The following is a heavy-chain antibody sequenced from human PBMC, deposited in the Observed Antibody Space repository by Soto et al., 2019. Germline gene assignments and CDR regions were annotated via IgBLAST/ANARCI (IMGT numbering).Heavy chain of an antibody. CDR3: VPRGGDDRV. CDR1: GFSLSTSGVG. J-gene: IGHJ4*02. Sequence: QITLKESGPTLVKPTQTLTLTCTFSGFSLSTSGVGVIWIRQPPGKALEWLALIYWDDDKRYSPSLKSRLTITKDNSKNQVVITMTNIDPVDTAAYYGVPRGGDDRVWGQGTLVSVSS. CDR2: IYWDDDK. V-gene: IGHV2-5*02. D-gene: IGHD2-21*02.